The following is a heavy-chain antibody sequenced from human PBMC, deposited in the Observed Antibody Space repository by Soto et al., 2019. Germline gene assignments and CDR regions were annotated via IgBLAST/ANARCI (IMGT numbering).Heavy chain of an antibody. CDR1: GFTFSSYG. CDR2: ISYDGSNK. CDR3: AKDLVAGNWFDP. D-gene: IGHD6-19*01. V-gene: IGHV3-30*18. Sequence: GGSLRLSCAASGFTFSSYGMHWVRQAPGKGLEWVAVISYDGSNKYYADSVKGRFTISRDNSKNTLYLQMNSLRAEDTAVYYCAKDLVAGNWFDPWGQGTLVTVS. J-gene: IGHJ5*02.